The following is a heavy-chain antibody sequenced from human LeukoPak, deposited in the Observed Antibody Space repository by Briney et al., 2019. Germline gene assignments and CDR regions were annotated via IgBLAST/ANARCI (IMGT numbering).Heavy chain of an antibody. J-gene: IGHJ3*02. Sequence: GGSLRLSCSASGFTFSSYAMHWVRQAPGKGLEYVSVITGNGDIIAYADSVKGRFTISRDNSKNTLYLQMGSLRPEDMAVYYCARGVYSSGRADVFDIWGQGTKVIVSS. CDR1: GFTFSSYA. D-gene: IGHD6-19*01. V-gene: IGHV3-64*02. CDR2: ITGNGDII. CDR3: ARGVYSSGRADVFDI.